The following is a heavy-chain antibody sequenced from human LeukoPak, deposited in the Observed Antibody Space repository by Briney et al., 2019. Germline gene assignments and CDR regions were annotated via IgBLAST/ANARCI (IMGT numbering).Heavy chain of an antibody. J-gene: IGHJ4*02. CDR2: IKNKFNGETT. D-gene: IGHD2-8*02. CDR1: EFTLSDAW. V-gene: IGHV3-15*01. CDR3: TTVTVCTGSSCPGAFDH. Sequence: PGGSLRLSCAASEFTLSDAWMNWVRQAPGKGLEWVGRIKNKFNGETTDYAAPVKGRFTISRDDSKKTLYLQMNSLKADDTAVYFCTTVTVCTGSSCPGAFDHWGQGTLVTVSS.